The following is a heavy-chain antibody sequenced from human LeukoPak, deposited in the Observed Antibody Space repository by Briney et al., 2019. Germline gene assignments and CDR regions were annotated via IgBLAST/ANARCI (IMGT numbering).Heavy chain of an antibody. J-gene: IGHJ4*02. CDR2: MNPNSGNT. V-gene: IGHV1-8*01. CDR3: ARVNTIFGVVGY. D-gene: IGHD3-3*01. Sequence: ASVKVSCKASGYTFTSYDINWVRQATGQGLEWMGWMNPNSGNTGYAQKFQGRVTMTRNTSISTAYMELSSLRSDDTAVYYCARVNTIFGVVGYWGQGTLVTVSS. CDR1: GYTFTSYD.